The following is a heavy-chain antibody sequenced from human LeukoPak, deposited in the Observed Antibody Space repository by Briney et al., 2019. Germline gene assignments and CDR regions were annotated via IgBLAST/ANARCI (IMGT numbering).Heavy chain of an antibody. V-gene: IGHV4-30-4*08. Sequence: SETLSLTCTVSGGSISSGNYYWSWIRQPPGKGLEWIGYISYSGSTYYNPSLKSRVTISVDTSKNQFSLKLSSVTAADTAVYYCARGSGWNRGDAFDIWGQGTKVTVSS. CDR2: ISYSGST. D-gene: IGHD6-19*01. J-gene: IGHJ3*02. CDR3: ARGSGWNRGDAFDI. CDR1: GGSISSGNYY.